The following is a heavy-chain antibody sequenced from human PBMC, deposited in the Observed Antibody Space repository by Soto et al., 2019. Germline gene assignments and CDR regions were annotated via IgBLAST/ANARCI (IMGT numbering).Heavy chain of an antibody. V-gene: IGHV4-34*01. CDR1: GGSFSGYD. D-gene: IGHD2-15*01. J-gene: IGHJ4*02. CDR3: AKERDIVVVVAPLDY. CDR2: INHSGST. Sequence: SETLSLTCAVYGGSFSGYDWTWIRQPPGTGLEWIGEINHSGSTNYNPSLKSRVTISVDTSKNQFSLRAEDTAVYYCAKERDIVVVVAPLDYWGQGTLVTVSS.